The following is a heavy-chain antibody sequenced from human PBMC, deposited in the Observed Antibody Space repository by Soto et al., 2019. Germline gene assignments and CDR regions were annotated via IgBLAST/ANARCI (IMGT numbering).Heavy chain of an antibody. V-gene: IGHV1-69*13. CDR3: ARDRITIFGVVITQYYYYGMDV. J-gene: IGHJ6*02. CDR1: GGTFSSYA. D-gene: IGHD3-3*01. Sequence: SVKVSCKASGGTFSSYAISWVRQAPGQGLEWMGGIIPIFGTANYAQKFQGRVTVTADESTSTAYMELSSLRSEDTAVYYCARDRITIFGVVITQYYYYGMDVWGQGTTVTVSS. CDR2: IIPIFGTA.